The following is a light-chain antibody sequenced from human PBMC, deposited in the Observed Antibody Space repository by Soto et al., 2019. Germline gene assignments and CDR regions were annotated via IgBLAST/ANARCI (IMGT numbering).Light chain of an antibody. CDR2: KAS. J-gene: IGKJ1*01. CDR3: QQYNSYSWT. V-gene: IGKV1-5*03. Sequence: DIHMTQSPSTLSASVGDRVTITCRASQSISSWLAWYQQKSGKAPKLLIYKASSLESGVPSRFSGSGSWTEFTLTISSLQPDDFATYYCQQYNSYSWTFGQGTKVEIK. CDR1: QSISSW.